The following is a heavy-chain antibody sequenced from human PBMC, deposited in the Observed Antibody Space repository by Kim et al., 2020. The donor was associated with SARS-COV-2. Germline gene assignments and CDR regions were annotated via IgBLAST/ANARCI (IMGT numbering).Heavy chain of an antibody. Sequence: GGSLRLSCAASGFTFDDYAMHWVRQAPGKGLEWVSGISWNSGSIGYADSVKGRFTISRDNAKNSLYLQMNSLRAEDTALYYCAKDYSSGWYYWFDPWGQGTLVTVSS. CDR1: GFTFDDYA. CDR3: AKDYSSGWYYWFDP. CDR2: ISWNSGSI. V-gene: IGHV3-9*01. J-gene: IGHJ5*02. D-gene: IGHD6-19*01.